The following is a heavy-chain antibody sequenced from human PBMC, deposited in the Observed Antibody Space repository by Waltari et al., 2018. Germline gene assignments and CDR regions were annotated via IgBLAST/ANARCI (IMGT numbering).Heavy chain of an antibody. CDR2: FDPEDGET. CDR3: ATVFRSRGYYFDY. J-gene: IGHJ4*02. CDR1: GYTLTALS. D-gene: IGHD3-16*01. Sequence: QVQLVQSGAEVKKHGASVKVSCKVSGYTLTALSLHWVRQAPGKALEWMGGFDPEDGETIYAQKFQGRVTMTEDTSTDTAYMELSSLRSEDTAVYYCATVFRSRGYYFDYWGQGTLVTVSS. V-gene: IGHV1-24*01.